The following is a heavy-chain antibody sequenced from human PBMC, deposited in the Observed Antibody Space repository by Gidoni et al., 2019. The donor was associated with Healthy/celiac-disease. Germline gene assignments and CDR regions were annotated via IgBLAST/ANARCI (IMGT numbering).Heavy chain of an antibody. CDR2: ISYDGSNK. V-gene: IGHV3-30*04. CDR3: ARERSAAGPDY. Sequence: QVQLVESGGGVVQPGRSLRLSCAASGFTFSSYAMHWVRQAPGKGLEWVAVISYDGSNKYYADSGKGRFTISRDNSKNTLYLQMNSLRAEDTAVYYCARERSAAGPDYWGQGTLVTVSS. J-gene: IGHJ4*02. CDR1: GFTFSSYA. D-gene: IGHD6-13*01.